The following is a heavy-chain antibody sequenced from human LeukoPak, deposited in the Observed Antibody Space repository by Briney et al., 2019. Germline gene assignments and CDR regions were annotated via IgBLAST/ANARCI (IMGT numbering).Heavy chain of an antibody. Sequence: GGSLRLSCAASGFTFSSYSMNWVRQAPGKGLEWVSSISSSSSYIYYADSVKGRFTISRDNAKNSLYLQMNSLRAEDTAVYYCARDWGAVNCGGDCYYNSSNYRDVGGKGTTFTVSS. CDR3: ARDWGAVNCGGDCYYNSSNYRDV. D-gene: IGHD2-21*02. CDR1: GFTFSSYS. J-gene: IGHJ6*03. V-gene: IGHV3-21*01. CDR2: ISSSSSYI.